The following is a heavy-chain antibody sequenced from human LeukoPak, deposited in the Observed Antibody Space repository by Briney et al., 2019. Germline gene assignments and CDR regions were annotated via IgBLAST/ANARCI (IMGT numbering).Heavy chain of an antibody. CDR1: GGSISSYY. CDR2: IYTSGST. Sequence: PSETLSLTCTVSGGSISSYYWSWIRQPAGKGLEWIGRIYTSGSTNYNPSLKSRVAMSVDTSKNQFSLKLSSVTAADTAVYYCARDPEECSSTSCYSDAFDIWGQGTMVTVSS. J-gene: IGHJ3*02. V-gene: IGHV4-4*07. CDR3: ARDPEECSSTSCYSDAFDI. D-gene: IGHD2-2*01.